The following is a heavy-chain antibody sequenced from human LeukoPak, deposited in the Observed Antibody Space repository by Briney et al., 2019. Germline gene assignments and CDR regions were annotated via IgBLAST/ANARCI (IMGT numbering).Heavy chain of an antibody. CDR2: IYNSWST. CDR3: ARNITSLIPAGYFDY. D-gene: IGHD2-2*01. CDR1: GGSIGSGRYY. V-gene: IGHV4-39*01. Sequence: PSETLSLTCTVSGGSIGSGRYYWAWIRQPPGKGLEWTGSIYNSWSTSYNPSLKSRVAMSVDTSKNQFSLRLSSVTAADTAVYYCARNITSLIPAGYFDYWGQGTLVAVSS. J-gene: IGHJ4*02.